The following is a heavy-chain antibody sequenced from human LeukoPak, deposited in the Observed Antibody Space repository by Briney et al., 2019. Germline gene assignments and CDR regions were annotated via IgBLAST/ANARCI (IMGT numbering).Heavy chain of an antibody. Sequence: SETLSLTCTVSGGSISRYYWSWIRQPPGKGLEWIGYIYYSGSTNYNPSLKSRVTISVDTSKNQFSLKLSSVTAADTAVYYCARYAPVRYSGSYFDYWGQGTLVTVSS. CDR3: ARYAPVRYSGSYFDY. J-gene: IGHJ4*02. D-gene: IGHD1-26*01. CDR1: GGSISRYY. V-gene: IGHV4-59*01. CDR2: IYYSGST.